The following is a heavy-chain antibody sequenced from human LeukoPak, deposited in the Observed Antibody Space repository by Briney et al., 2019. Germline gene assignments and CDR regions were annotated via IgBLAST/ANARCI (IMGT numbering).Heavy chain of an antibody. J-gene: IGHJ4*02. CDR1: GFNFSDSR. CDR2: INRDGTEK. CDR3: VRGDWYFEA. Sequence: GGSLRLSCAPSGFNFSDSRMTWVRQAPGKGLQWVANINRDGTEKHFLDSVEGRFIISRDNAKKSLYLQMSSLRPQDTAVYFCVRGDWYFEAWGQGTLVTVSS. D-gene: IGHD2-21*01. V-gene: IGHV3-7*04.